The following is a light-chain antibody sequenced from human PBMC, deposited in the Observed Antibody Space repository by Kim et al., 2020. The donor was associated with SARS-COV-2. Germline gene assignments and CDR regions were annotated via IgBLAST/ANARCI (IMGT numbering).Light chain of an antibody. V-gene: IGLV1-44*01. CDR3: TAWDDSLNGRV. Sequence: ELTQPPSASGTPGQRVTISCSGSSSNIGSDTVNWYQQLPGTAPKLLIHNNNQRPSGVPDRFSGSKSGTSASLAISGLQSEDEADYYCTAWDDSLNGRVFGGGTKLTVL. CDR1: SSNIGSDT. CDR2: NNN. J-gene: IGLJ3*02.